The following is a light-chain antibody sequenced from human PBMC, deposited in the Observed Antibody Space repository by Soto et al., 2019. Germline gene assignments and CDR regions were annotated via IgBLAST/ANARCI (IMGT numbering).Light chain of an antibody. V-gene: IGKV3-20*01. CDR3: QQYGRSPYT. J-gene: IGKJ2*01. Sequence: EIVLTQSPGTLSLSPGERATLSCRASQSVSSSYLAWYQQNPGQAPRLLIYDASSRATGIPDRFSGSGSGTDFTLSISRLEPEDFAVYYCQQYGRSPYTFGQGTKLEIK. CDR1: QSVSSSY. CDR2: DAS.